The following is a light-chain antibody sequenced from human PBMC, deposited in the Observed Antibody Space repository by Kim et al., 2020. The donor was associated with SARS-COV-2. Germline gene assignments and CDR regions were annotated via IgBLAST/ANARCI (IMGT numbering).Light chain of an antibody. CDR1: KLGDKY. J-gene: IGLJ2*01. V-gene: IGLV3-1*01. CDR3: QAWDSSVV. CDR2: QDT. Sequence: SYELTQPPSVSVSPGQTASITCSGDKLGDKYVCWYQQKPGQSPVLVIYQDTKRPSGIPERFSGSNSGNTATLTISGTQPMDEADYYCQAWDSSVVFGGGTKLTVL.